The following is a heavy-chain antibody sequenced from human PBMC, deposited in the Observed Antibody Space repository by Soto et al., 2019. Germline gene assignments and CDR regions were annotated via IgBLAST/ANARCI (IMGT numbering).Heavy chain of an antibody. CDR1: GYTFTSYD. Sequence: QVQLVQSGAEVKKPGASVKVSCKASGYTFTSYDINWVRQATVQGLEWMGWMNPNSGNTGYAQKFQGRVTMTRNTSISTTYMELSSLRSEDTAVYYCASGPRQQPASCDYWGQGTLVTVSS. J-gene: IGHJ4*02. CDR2: MNPNSGNT. D-gene: IGHD6-13*01. V-gene: IGHV1-8*01. CDR3: ASGPRQQPASCDY.